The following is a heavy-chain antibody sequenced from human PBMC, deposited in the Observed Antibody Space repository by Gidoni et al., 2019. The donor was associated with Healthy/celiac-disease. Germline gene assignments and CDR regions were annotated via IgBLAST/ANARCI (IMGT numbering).Heavy chain of an antibody. Sequence: QVQLVESGGGVVQPGRYRRSSCAASGFIFSSYTMHWVRQAPGQGREWGAVISYDGRNKYYADSVKGRFTISRDNSKNTLYLQMNSLRAEDTAVYYCARGWYSSGWYDAFDIWGQGTMVTVSS. CDR1: GFIFSSYT. J-gene: IGHJ3*02. CDR2: ISYDGRNK. D-gene: IGHD6-19*01. CDR3: ARGWYSSGWYDAFDI. V-gene: IGHV3-30-3*01.